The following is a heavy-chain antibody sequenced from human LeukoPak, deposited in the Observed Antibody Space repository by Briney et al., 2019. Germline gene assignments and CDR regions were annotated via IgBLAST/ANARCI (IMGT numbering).Heavy chain of an antibody. V-gene: IGHV3-74*01. CDR2: INSDGSST. J-gene: IGHJ4*02. CDR1: GFTFSSYW. CDR3: ARDWKRHRSMYYFDY. Sequence: GGSLRLSCAASGFTFSSYWMHWVRQAPGKGLVWVSRINSDGSSTSYADSVKGRFTISRDNAKNTLYLQMNSLRAEDTAVYYCARDWKRHRSMYYFDYWGQGTLVTVSS. D-gene: IGHD2/OR15-2a*01.